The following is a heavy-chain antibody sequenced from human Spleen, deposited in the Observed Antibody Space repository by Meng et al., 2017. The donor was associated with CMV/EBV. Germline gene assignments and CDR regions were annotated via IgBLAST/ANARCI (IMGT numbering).Heavy chain of an antibody. D-gene: IGHD3-10*01. Sequence: ASVKVSCKASGNTFTGYYFHWVRQAPGQGLECMGWINPKSGGTKYAQKFEGRVTMTRDTSLSTAHMELSRLRSDDTAVYYCARDLVDYSASGTLSWGVAARLNQYYFVSYAMDIWGQGTTVTV. CDR1: GNTFTGYY. J-gene: IGHJ6*02. CDR3: ARDLVDYSASGTLSWGVAARLNQYYFVSYAMDI. CDR2: INPKSGGT. V-gene: IGHV1-2*02.